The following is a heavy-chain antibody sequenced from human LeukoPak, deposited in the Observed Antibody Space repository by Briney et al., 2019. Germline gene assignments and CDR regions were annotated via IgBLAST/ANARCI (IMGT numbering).Heavy chain of an antibody. CDR2: INPNSGGT. CDR1: GYTFTGYY. CDR3: ARSYSSSWYSWGPFDY. J-gene: IGHJ4*02. V-gene: IGHV1-2*02. D-gene: IGHD6-13*01. Sequence: APVKVSCKASGYTFTGYYMHWVRQAPGQGLEWMGWINPNSGGTNYAQKFQGRVTMTRDTSISTAYMELSRLRSDDTAVYYCARSYSSSWYSWGPFDYWGQGTLVTVSS.